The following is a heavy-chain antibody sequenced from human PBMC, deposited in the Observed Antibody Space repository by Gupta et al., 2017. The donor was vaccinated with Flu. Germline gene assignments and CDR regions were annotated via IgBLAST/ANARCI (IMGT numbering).Heavy chain of an antibody. D-gene: IGHD1-1*01. CDR3: ARAYNWNDVSDRDYYYGMDV. CDR2: IIPIFGTA. CDR1: GGTFSSYA. Sequence: QVQLVQSGAEVKKPGSSVKVSCKASGGTFSSYAISWVRQAPGQGLEWMGGIIPIFGTANYAQKFQGRVTITADKSTSTAYMELSSLRSEDTAVYYCARAYNWNDVSDRDYYYGMDVWGQGTTVTVSS. V-gene: IGHV1-69*06. J-gene: IGHJ6*02.